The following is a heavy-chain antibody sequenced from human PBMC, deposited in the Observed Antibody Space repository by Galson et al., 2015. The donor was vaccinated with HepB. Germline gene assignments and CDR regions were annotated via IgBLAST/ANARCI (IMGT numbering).Heavy chain of an antibody. CDR1: GYTFSTYS. J-gene: IGHJ5*01. V-gene: IGHV1-18*01. Sequence: SVKVSCKASGYTFSTYSITWVRQAPGQGLEWMGRVSPYNRDTNYARKFQGRVTMTTDTFTSTAYMELRSLRSDDTAVYYCARGALVGVVGGSQNNWFDSWGQGTLVTVSS. D-gene: IGHD2-15*01. CDR3: ARGALVGVVGGSQNNWFDS. CDR2: VSPYNRDT.